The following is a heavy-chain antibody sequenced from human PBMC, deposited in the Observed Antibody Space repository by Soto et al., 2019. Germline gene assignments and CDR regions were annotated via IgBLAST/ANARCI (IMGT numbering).Heavy chain of an antibody. V-gene: IGHV3-7*05. D-gene: IGHD2-8*01. CDR2: IKQDGSEK. J-gene: IGHJ4*02. CDR3: ARVGAIGEMLAPFDY. Sequence: GGSLRLSCAASGFTFSSYWMSWVRQAPGKGLEWVANIKQDGSEKYYVDSVKGRFTISRDNAKNSLYLQMNSLRAEDTAVYYCARVGAIGEMLAPFDYWGQGTLVTVSS. CDR1: GFTFSSYW.